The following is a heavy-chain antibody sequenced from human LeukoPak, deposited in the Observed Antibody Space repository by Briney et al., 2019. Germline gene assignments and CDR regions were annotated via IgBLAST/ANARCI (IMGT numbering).Heavy chain of an antibody. CDR1: GFTFSSYW. D-gene: IGHD5-24*01. Sequence: GGSLRPSCAASGFTFSSYWMHWVRQAPGKGLVWVSRINTDGSSTSYADSVKGRFIISRDNAKNTLYLQMNSLRAEDTAVYYCARDGYNSDAFDIWGQGTMVTVSS. CDR2: INTDGSST. V-gene: IGHV3-74*01. J-gene: IGHJ3*02. CDR3: ARDGYNSDAFDI.